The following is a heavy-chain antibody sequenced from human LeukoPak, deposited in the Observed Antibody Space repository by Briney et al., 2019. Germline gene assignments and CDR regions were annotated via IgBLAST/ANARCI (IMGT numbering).Heavy chain of an antibody. V-gene: IGHV4-39*07. Sequence: SETLSLTCTVSGGSVYTSDYFWGWVRQPPGKGPEWIGDIFYTGKTNYNPSLKSRVSISIDTSKNQFSLKLTSVTAADTAVYYCARVFDSWGQGTLVTVSS. CDR1: GGSVYTSDYF. J-gene: IGHJ4*02. CDR3: ARVFDS. CDR2: IFYTGKT.